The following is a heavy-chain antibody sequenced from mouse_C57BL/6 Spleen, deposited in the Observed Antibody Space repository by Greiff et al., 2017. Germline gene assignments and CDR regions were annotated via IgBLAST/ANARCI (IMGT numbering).Heavy chain of an antibody. CDR3: ARSSRSWGRGFDY. CDR2: IFPGSGST. J-gene: IGHJ2*01. D-gene: IGHD1-1*01. V-gene: IGHV1-75*01. Sequence: QVQLQQSGPELVKPGASVKISCKASGYTFTDYYINWVKQRPGQGLEWIGWIFPGSGSTYYNEKFKGKATLTVDKSSSTAYMLFSSLTSEDSAVYFCARSSRSWGRGFDYWGQGTTLTVSS. CDR1: GYTFTDYY.